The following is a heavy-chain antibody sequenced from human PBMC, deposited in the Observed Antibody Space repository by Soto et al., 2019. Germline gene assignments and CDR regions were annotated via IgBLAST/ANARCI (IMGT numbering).Heavy chain of an antibody. CDR2: IYYSGNT. V-gene: IGHV4-39*01. J-gene: IGHJ4*02. CDR1: GGSISSSSYY. CDR3: ARAKLHGSGSYLLRIGYYFDY. D-gene: IGHD3-10*01. Sequence: SETLSLTCTVSGGSISSSSYYWGWIRQPPGKGLEWIGSIYYSGNTYYNPSLKSRVTISVDTAKNQFSLKLNSVAAADTAVYYCARAKLHGSGSYLLRIGYYFDYWGQGTLVTVSS.